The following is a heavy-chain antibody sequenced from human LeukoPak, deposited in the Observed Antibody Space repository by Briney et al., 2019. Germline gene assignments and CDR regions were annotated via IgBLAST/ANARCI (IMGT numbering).Heavy chain of an antibody. CDR2: IYYSGST. Sequence: SETLSLTCTVSGGSISGYHWSWIRLPPGTGLEWIGYIYYSGSTKYNPSLKSPVTMSVDTSKSQFSLNLSSVTAADTALYYCARGGLENAYHANDGFDIWGQGTMVTVSS. CDR3: ARGGLENAYHANDGFDI. D-gene: IGHD3-16*01. J-gene: IGHJ3*02. V-gene: IGHV4-59*01. CDR1: GGSISGYH.